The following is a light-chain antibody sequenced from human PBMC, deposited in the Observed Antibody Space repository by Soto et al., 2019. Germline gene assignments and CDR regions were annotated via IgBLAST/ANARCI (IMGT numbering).Light chain of an antibody. CDR2: NTS. CDR1: QSINSKS. CDR3: QHYGGSFI. J-gene: IGKJ3*01. Sequence: EIVLTQSPGTLSLSPGEGATVSCRVSQSINSKSLVWYQRKFGQAPRLLIYNTSTRATGIPDRFSGSGSGTDFTLSISGLEPEAFDVYYCQHYGGSFIFGPGTKVDFK. V-gene: IGKV3-20*01.